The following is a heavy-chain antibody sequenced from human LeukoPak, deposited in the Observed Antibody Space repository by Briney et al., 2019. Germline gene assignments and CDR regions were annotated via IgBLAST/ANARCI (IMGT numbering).Heavy chain of an antibody. V-gene: IGHV4-59*01. J-gene: IGHJ4*02. D-gene: IGHD3-10*01. CDR2: IFDIGSI. CDR1: GGSISDDS. CDR3: AKDLGITMVRGVIIPHYFDY. Sequence: PSETLSLTCTVSGGSISDDSWTWIRQPPGKGLDWIGSIFDIGSITYNPSLRSRLTISVETSKNQISLKLSSVTAADTAVYYCAKDLGITMVRGVIIPHYFDYWGQGTLVTVSS.